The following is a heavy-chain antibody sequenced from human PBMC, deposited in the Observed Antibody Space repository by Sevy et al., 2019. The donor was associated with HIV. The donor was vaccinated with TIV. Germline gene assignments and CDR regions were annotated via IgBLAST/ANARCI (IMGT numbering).Heavy chain of an antibody. V-gene: IGHV1-3*01. D-gene: IGHD5-12*01. CDR1: GYTFITYA. CDR2: INAGEGNT. Sequence: ASVKVSCKASGYTFITYAMHWVRQAPGERLEWMGWINAGEGNTKYSQKFQGRVTMTRDKSASTAYMALSNLISEDTAVYYCARSRTVATTGATFGSDDWGQGTLVTVSS. CDR3: ARSRTVATTGATFGSDD. J-gene: IGHJ4*02.